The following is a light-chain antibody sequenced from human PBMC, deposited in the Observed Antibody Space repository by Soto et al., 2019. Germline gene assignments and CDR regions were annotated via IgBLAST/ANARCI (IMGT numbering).Light chain of an antibody. CDR3: QQSYSSPYT. Sequence: DIQMTQSPSSLSASVGDRVTITCRARQSITSYLNWYQQKRGKAPELLIYAASNLQRGVSSRFSGSGSGTDFTLSITSLQPEDFASYHCQQSYSSPYTFGQGTKLEI. J-gene: IGKJ2*01. CDR1: QSITSY. CDR2: AAS. V-gene: IGKV1-39*01.